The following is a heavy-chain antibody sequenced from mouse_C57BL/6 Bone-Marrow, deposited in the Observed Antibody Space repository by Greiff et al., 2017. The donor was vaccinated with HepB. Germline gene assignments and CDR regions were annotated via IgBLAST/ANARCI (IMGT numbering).Heavy chain of an antibody. Sequence: QVQLQQSGAELVRPGTSVKVSCKASGYAFTNYLIEWVKQRPGQGLEWIGVINPGSGGTNYNEKFKGKATLNADKNSSTAYMQLSSLTSEDSAVYFCARGAPYYSNLYAMDYWGQGTSVTVSS. J-gene: IGHJ4*01. D-gene: IGHD2-5*01. CDR3: ARGAPYYSNLYAMDY. CDR1: GYAFTNYL. CDR2: INPGSGGT. V-gene: IGHV1-54*01.